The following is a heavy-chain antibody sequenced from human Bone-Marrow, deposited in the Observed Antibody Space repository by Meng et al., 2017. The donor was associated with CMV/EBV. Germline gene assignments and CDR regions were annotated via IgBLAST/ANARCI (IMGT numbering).Heavy chain of an antibody. CDR3: ARIHYYYGMDV. J-gene: IGHJ6*02. CDR1: GFTFSSYD. Sequence: GGSLRLSCAASGFTFSSYDMHWVRQATGKGLEWVSAIGTAGYTYYPGSVTGRFTISRENAKNSLYLQMNSLRAGDTAVYYCARIHYYYGMDVWGQGTTVTVSS. V-gene: IGHV3-13*01. CDR2: IGTAGYT.